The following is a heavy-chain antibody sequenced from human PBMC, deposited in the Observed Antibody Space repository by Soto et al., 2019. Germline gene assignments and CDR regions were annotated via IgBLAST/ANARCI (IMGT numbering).Heavy chain of an antibody. CDR3: VRDGLDYYDTERLYFDK. Sequence: DVQLVESGGGPVRPGGSLRLSCAASGFNFITHSLNWVRQAPGKGLEWVASISSSAIYIDYADSVKGRFTISRDNANNSLYLQMNSLRAEDTATYYCVRDGLDYYDTERLYFDKWGQGTLVTVSS. CDR1: GFNFITHS. CDR2: ISSSAIYI. V-gene: IGHV3-21*01. J-gene: IGHJ4*02. D-gene: IGHD3-22*01.